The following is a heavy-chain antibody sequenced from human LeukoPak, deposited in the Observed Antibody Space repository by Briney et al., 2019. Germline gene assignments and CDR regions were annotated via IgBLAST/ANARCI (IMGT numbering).Heavy chain of an antibody. J-gene: IGHJ4*02. Sequence: GGSLRLSCAASGFTFTNAWMTWVRQAPGKGLEWVGRIKSKGDRETTDYAAPVKGRFIMSRDDSKATLFLQMYSLNAVDTAVYYCATDLGLTMIRGVIVHWGLGALVTVSS. V-gene: IGHV3-15*01. D-gene: IGHD3-10*01. CDR3: ATDLGLTMIRGVIVH. CDR1: GFTFTNAW. CDR2: IKSKGDRETT.